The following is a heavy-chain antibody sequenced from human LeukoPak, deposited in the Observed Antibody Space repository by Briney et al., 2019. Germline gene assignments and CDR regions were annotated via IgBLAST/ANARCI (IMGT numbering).Heavy chain of an antibody. D-gene: IGHD5-18*01. CDR2: IEYNGRNT. CDR1: GFTFSSYG. CDR3: AKGYSFHVDY. J-gene: IGHJ4*02. Sequence: PGGSLRLSCAPSGFTFSSYGMHWVRQAPGKGLERVAFIEYNGRNTYYADSVKGRFTFSRDNSKNTLYLQMNSLRAEDTAVYYCAKGYSFHVDYWGQGTLVTVSS. V-gene: IGHV3-30*02.